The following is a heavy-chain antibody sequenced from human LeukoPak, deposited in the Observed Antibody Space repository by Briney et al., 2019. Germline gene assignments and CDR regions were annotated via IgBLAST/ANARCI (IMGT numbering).Heavy chain of an antibody. J-gene: IGHJ4*02. CDR1: GGSISSYY. D-gene: IGHD5-18*01. CDR3: ARLGYGRPPEY. CDR2: IYFSGST. Sequence: SETLSLTCTVSGGSISSYYWGWIRRPLGRGLEWIGYIYFSGSTNYNPSLKSRVTMSVDTSKNLFSLKLTSVTAADMAVYSCARLGYGRPPEYWGQGTLVIVSS. V-gene: IGHV4-59*01.